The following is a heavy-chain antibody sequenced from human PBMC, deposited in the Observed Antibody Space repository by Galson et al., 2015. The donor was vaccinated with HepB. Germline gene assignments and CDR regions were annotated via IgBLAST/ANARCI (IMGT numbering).Heavy chain of an antibody. V-gene: IGHV1-69*10. CDR2: IIPIFGIA. J-gene: IGHJ5*02. CDR3: ASMSRRYFDRRWFDP. Sequence: SVKVSCKASGGTFSSYAISWVRQAPGQGLEWMGGIIPIFGIANYAQKFQGRVTITADKSTSTAYMELSSLRSEDTAVYYCASMSRRYFDRRWFDPWGQGTLVTVSS. CDR1: GGTFSSYA. D-gene: IGHD3-9*01.